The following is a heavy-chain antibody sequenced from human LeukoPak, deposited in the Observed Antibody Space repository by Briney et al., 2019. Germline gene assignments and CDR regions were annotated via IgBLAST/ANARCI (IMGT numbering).Heavy chain of an antibody. Sequence: PGGSLRLSCAASGFTFSSYSMNWVRQAPGKGLEWVSAISGNAISTYYADSVKGRFTISRDNSKNTVYLQMNSLRAEDTAVYYFAKVGPGCSSTSCYPGYWGQGTLVTVSS. CDR3: AKVGPGCSSTSCYPGY. V-gene: IGHV3-23*01. CDR2: ISGNAIST. J-gene: IGHJ4*02. CDR1: GFTFSSYS. D-gene: IGHD2-2*01.